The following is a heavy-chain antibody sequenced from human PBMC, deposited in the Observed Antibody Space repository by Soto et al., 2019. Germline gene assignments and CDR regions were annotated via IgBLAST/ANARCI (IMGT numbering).Heavy chain of an antibody. CDR1: GGSITSGGYY. D-gene: IGHD3-3*01. V-gene: IGHV4-31*03. CDR3: ARAPRGYDCWSGYRLDC. CDR2: IYYSGST. Sequence: SETLSLTCTVSGGSITSGGYYWSWIRQHPGKGLEWIGYIYYSGSTYYNPSLKSRVTISVDTSKNQFSLKLSSVTAADTAVYYCARAPRGYDCWSGYRLDCWGQGTRVTVAS. J-gene: IGHJ4*02.